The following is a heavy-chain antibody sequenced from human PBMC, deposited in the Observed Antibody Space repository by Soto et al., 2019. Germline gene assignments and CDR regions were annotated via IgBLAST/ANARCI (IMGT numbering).Heavy chain of an antibody. D-gene: IGHD3-22*01. V-gene: IGHV3-64D*08. CDR3: VKDRRVSSGYYSSFDY. CDR1: GFTFSSYA. Sequence: GGSLRLSCSASGFTFSSYAMHWVRQAPGKGLEYVSAISSNGGSTYYADSVKGRFTISRDNSKNTLYLQMSRLRAEDTAVYYCVKDRRVSSGYYSSFDYWGQGTLVTVSS. J-gene: IGHJ4*02. CDR2: ISSNGGST.